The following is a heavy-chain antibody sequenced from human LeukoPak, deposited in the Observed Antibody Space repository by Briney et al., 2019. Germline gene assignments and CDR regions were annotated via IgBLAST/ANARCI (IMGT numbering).Heavy chain of an antibody. V-gene: IGHV4-39*07. CDR2: IYYSGST. CDR1: GGSISSSSYY. J-gene: IGHJ4*02. CDR3: ARDGHGGFD. Sequence: SETLSLTCTVSGGSISSSSYYWGWIRQPPGKGLEWIGSIYYSGSTYYNPSLKSRVTISVDTSKNQFSLKLSSVTAADTAVYYCARDGHGGFDWGQGTLVTVSS.